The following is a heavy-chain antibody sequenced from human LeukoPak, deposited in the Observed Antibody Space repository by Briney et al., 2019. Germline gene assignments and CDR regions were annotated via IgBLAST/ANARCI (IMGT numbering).Heavy chain of an antibody. V-gene: IGHV3-48*03. CDR2: ISSSGSTI. J-gene: IGHJ6*04. CDR1: GFTFSSYE. D-gene: IGHD3-10*02. Sequence: GGSLRLSCAASGFTFSSYEMNWVRQAPGKGLEWVSYISSSGSTIFYADSVKGRFTISRDNAKNSLYLQMNSLRAEDTAVYYCAELGITMIGGVWGKGTTVTVSS. CDR3: AELGITMIGGV.